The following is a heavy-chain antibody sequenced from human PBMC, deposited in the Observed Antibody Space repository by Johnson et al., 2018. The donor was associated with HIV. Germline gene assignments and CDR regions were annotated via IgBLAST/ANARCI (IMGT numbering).Heavy chain of an antibody. J-gene: IGHJ3*01. D-gene: IGHD6-13*01. Sequence: VQLVESGGGLVQPGGSLRLSCAASGFTFSSYAMSWVRQAPGKGLEWVSTISGSGGSTYYADSLKGRFTVSRDISKNTLYLQINGLSAEDTAVYYCARDRRVAAITYAFDFWGQGTMVTVSS. CDR2: ISGSGGST. V-gene: IGHV3-23*04. CDR1: GFTFSSYA. CDR3: ARDRRVAAITYAFDF.